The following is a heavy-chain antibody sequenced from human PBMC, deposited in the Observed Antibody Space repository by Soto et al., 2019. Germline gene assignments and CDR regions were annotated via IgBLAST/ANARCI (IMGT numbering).Heavy chain of an antibody. CDR2: VGNSGST. D-gene: IGHD1-1*01. V-gene: IGHV4-61*01. CDR1: GGSVSSESYY. J-gene: IGHJ4*01. CDR3: ASERRHSHWMEL. Sequence: SETLSLTCSVSGGSVSSESYYWSWIRQTPGKGLEWLGNVGNSGSTKYTPSLKRRVTISVDTSKKQSAPKLGSVTGADTTVYYCASERRHSHWMELWGQGTLVTVSS.